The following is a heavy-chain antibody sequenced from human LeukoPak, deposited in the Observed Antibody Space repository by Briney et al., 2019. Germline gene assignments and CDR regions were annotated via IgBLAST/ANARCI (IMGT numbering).Heavy chain of an antibody. CDR1: GFTFSSYA. Sequence: GGSLRLSCAASGFTFSSYAMSWVRQAPGKGLEWVSAISGSGGSTYYADSVKGRFTISRDNSKNTLYLQMNGLRAEDTAVYYCAKVGSGEIVVVPAAFDYWGQGTLVTVSS. V-gene: IGHV3-23*01. CDR3: AKVGSGEIVVVPAAFDY. CDR2: ISGSGGST. D-gene: IGHD2-2*01. J-gene: IGHJ4*02.